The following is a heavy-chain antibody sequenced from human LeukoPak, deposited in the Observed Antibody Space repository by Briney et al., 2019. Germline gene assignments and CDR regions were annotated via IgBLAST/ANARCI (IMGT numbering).Heavy chain of an antibody. CDR2: IYYSGST. CDR1: GGSISSYF. V-gene: IGHV4-39*07. J-gene: IGHJ6*03. Sequence: SETLSLTCTVSGGSISSYFWGWIRQPPGKGLEWIGSIYYSGSTYYNPSLKSRVTISVDTSKNQFSLKLSSVTAADTAVYYCARTTEGYCRSTSYSWCYYYYMDVWGKGTTVTVSS. D-gene: IGHD2-2*01. CDR3: ARTTEGYCRSTSYSWCYYYYMDV.